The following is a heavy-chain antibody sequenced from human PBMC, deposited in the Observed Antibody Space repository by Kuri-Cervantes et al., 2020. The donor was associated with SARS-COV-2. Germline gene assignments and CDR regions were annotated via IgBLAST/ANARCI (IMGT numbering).Heavy chain of an antibody. D-gene: IGHD3-16*01. CDR3: ARRTVGHFDL. CDR1: GGSISSYY. CDR2: IYYSGST. Sequence: SETLSHTCTVSGGSISSYYWSWTRQPPGKGLEWIGYIYYSGSTNYNPSLKSRVTISVDKSKNQFSLKLSTVTAADTAVYYCARRTVGHFDLWGRGTLVTVSS. V-gene: IGHV4-59*08. J-gene: IGHJ2*01.